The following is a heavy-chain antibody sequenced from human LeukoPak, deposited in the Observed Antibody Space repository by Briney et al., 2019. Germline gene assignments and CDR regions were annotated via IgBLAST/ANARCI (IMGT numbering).Heavy chain of an antibody. CDR1: GFTFSSYG. CDR3: AREGHYYDSSGYYQRGLTFDI. V-gene: IGHV3-23*01. J-gene: IGHJ3*02. Sequence: GGSLRLSCAASGFTFSSYGMSWVRQAPGKGLEWVSAISGSGGSTYYADSVKGRFTISRDNSKNTLYLQMNSLRAEDTAVYYCAREGHYYDSSGYYQRGLTFDIWGQRTMVTVSS. CDR2: ISGSGGST. D-gene: IGHD3-22*01.